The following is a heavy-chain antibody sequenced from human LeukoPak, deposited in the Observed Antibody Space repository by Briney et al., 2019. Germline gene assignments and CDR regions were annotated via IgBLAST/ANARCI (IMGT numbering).Heavy chain of an antibody. CDR3: ATHRTSGWLY. Sequence: PGGSLRLYCAASGFTFSSYAMSWVRQAPGKGLEWVSSISGRGGSTYYADSVKGRFTISRDNSKNTLYLQMNSLRAEATAVYYSATHRTSGWLYWGQGTLVTVSS. CDR2: ISGRGGST. V-gene: IGHV3-23*01. D-gene: IGHD6-19*01. CDR1: GFTFSSYA. J-gene: IGHJ4*02.